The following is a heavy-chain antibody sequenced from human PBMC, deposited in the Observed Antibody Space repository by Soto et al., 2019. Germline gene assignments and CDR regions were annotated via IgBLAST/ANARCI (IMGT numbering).Heavy chain of an antibody. V-gene: IGHV6-1*01. J-gene: IGHJ4*02. CDR2: TYYRSNWRH. CDR3: ARGVAGSGFDL. CDR1: GDSVSSNTAA. Sequence: PSQTLSLTCAISGDSVSSNTAAWNWIRSSPSRGLEWLGRTYYRSNWRHDYAVSVKSRTTVNPGTSKNHFSLQLNSVTPDDTAVYYCARGVAGSGFDLGGQGTLVTVSS. D-gene: IGHD6-19*01.